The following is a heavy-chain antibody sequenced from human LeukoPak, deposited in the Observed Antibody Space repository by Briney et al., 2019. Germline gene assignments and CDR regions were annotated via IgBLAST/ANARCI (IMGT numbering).Heavy chain of an antibody. D-gene: IGHD3-22*01. CDR2: IYYSGST. CDR1: GGSISSSSYY. V-gene: IGHV4-39*02. Sequence: SETLSLTCTVSGGSISSSSYYWGWIRQPPGKGLEWIGSIYYSGSTYYNPSLKSRVTISVDTSKNQFSLKLSSVTAADTAVYYCARDRPGITMIVVVMDWYFDLWGRGTLVTVSS. CDR3: ARDRPGITMIVVVMDWYFDL. J-gene: IGHJ2*01.